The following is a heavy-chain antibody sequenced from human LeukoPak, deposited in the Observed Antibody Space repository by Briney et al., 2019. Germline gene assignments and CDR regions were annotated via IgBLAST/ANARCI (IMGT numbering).Heavy chain of an antibody. Sequence: ASVKVSCKASGYTFTSYGISWVRQAPGQGLEWMGWISAYNGNTNYAQKFQGRVTMTTDTSTGTAYMELRSLRSDDTAVYYCARDRTTGTTSPSDFDIWGQGTMVTVSS. J-gene: IGHJ3*02. D-gene: IGHD1-1*01. CDR3: ARDRTTGTTSPSDFDI. CDR1: GYTFTSYG. CDR2: ISAYNGNT. V-gene: IGHV1-18*04.